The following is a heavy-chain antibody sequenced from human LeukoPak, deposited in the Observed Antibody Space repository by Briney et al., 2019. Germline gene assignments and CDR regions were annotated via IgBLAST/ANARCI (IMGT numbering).Heavy chain of an antibody. D-gene: IGHD2-8*01. CDR3: AGSLGYCTSNVCYLKY. Sequence: GGTLRLSCAASGFTFISYGMSWVRQAPGKGLEWVSPISASGGNTYYADSVKGRFTISRDNSKNTLYLQMNSLRGEDTAVYYCAGSLGYCTSNVCYLKYWGQGTLVTVSS. CDR1: GFTFISYG. J-gene: IGHJ4*02. V-gene: IGHV3-23*01. CDR2: ISASGGNT.